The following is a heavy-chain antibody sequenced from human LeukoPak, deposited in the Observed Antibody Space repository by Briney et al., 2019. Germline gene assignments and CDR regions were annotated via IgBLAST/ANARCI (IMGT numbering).Heavy chain of an antibody. CDR2: ISSSGSTI. V-gene: IGHV3-48*03. CDR3: AVATIKDYFDY. J-gene: IGHJ4*02. CDR1: GFTFSSYE. D-gene: IGHD5-24*01. Sequence: GGSLRLSCAASGFTFSSYEMNWVRQAPGKGLEWVSYISSSGSTIYYADSVKGRFTISRDNAKNSLYLQMNSLRAEDTAVYYCAVATIKDYFDYWDQGTLVTVSS.